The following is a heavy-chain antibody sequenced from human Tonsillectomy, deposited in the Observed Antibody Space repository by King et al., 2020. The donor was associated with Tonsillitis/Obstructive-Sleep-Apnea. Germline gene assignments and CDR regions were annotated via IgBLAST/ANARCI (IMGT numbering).Heavy chain of an antibody. CDR3: TTPYDYYDYMDV. V-gene: IGHV3-15*01. J-gene: IGHJ6*03. Sequence: VQLVESGGGLVKPGGSLRLSCAASGFIFNNAWMTWVRQAPGKGLEWVGHIKSKSDGGTTDYAAPVKDRFTISRDDSRNRLYLQMNSLKTEDTAVYYCTTPYDYYDYMDVWGKGTTVSVSS. CDR2: IKSKSDGGTT. CDR1: GFIFNNAW.